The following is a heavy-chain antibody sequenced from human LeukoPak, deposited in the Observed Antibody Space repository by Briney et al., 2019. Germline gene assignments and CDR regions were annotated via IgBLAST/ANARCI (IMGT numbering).Heavy chain of an antibody. CDR3: ARSRSPFDWLLSYFDY. D-gene: IGHD3-9*01. J-gene: IGHJ4*02. V-gene: IGHV3-11*01. CDR1: GFTFSDYY. Sequence: PGGALRLSCAASGFTFSDYYMSWIRQAPAKGLEWVSYISSSGSTIYYADSVKGRFTISRDNAKNSLYLQMNSLRAEDTAVYYCARSRSPFDWLLSYFDYWGQGTLVTVSS. CDR2: ISSSGSTI.